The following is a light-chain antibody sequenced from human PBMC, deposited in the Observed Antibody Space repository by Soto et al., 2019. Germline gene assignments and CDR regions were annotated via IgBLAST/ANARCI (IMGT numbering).Light chain of an antibody. CDR2: DDA. CDR1: NIGTKG. CDR3: QVWDSSTDHVV. Sequence: SYELTQPPSVSVAPGQTARFTCGGNNIGTKGVHWYQQKSGQAPVLVVYDDADRPSGIPERFSGSNSGNTATLTISRVEAGDEADYHCQVWDSSTDHVVFGGGTKLTVL. J-gene: IGLJ2*01. V-gene: IGLV3-21*02.